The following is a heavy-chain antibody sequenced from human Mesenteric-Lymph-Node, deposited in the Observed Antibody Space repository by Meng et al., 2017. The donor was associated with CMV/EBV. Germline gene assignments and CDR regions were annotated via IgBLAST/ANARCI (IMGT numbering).Heavy chain of an antibody. CDR2: INHSGST. CDR1: GGSFSGYY. D-gene: IGHD6-13*01. J-gene: IGHJ4*02. Sequence: SETLSLTCAVYGGSFSGYYWSWIRQPPGKGLEWIGEINHSGSTNYNPSLKSRVTISVDTSKNQFSLKLSSVTAADTAVYYCARVGYPTSSVVAGAGTQFDYWGQGTLVTVSS. CDR3: ARVGYPTSSVVAGAGTQFDY. V-gene: IGHV4-34*01.